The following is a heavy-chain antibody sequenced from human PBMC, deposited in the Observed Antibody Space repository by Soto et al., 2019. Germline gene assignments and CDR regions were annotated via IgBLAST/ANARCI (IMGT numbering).Heavy chain of an antibody. CDR2: MNPNSGNT. D-gene: IGHD4-17*01. V-gene: IGHV1-8*01. J-gene: IGHJ4*02. Sequence: SVKVSCKASGYTFTSHDINWVRQATGQGLEWMGWMNPNSGNTGYAQKFQGRVTMTRNTSISTAYMELSSLRSEDTAVYYCARWDYGVYAHFDYWGQGTQVTVSS. CDR1: GYTFTSHD. CDR3: ARWDYGVYAHFDY.